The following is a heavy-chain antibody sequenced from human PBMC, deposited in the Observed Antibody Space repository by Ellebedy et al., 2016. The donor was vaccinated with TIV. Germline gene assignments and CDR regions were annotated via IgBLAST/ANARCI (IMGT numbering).Heavy chain of an antibody. D-gene: IGHD2-15*01. J-gene: IGHJ4*02. V-gene: IGHV3-66*01. Sequence: GGSLRLSCAASGFTFRSNYMSWFRQAPGKGLEWLSAIYSDGATYYADSVKHRLTISRDNSKNTVSLQMNSLRAEDTAVYYCASIRTDNDYWGQGTLVIASS. CDR1: GFTFRSNY. CDR3: ASIRTDNDY. CDR2: IYSDGAT.